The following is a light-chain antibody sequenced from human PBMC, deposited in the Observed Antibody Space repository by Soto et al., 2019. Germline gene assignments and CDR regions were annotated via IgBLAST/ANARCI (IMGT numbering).Light chain of an antibody. J-gene: IGKJ4*01. Sequence: DIQMTQSRSTLSASVGDRVTISCRASQSVRSWLAWYQQKPGRAPKFLIYDASSLESGVPSRFSGSGSGTEFTLTISNLQPDDFATYYCQQYDNYPLTFGGGTNVDIK. CDR2: DAS. V-gene: IGKV1-5*01. CDR3: QQYDNYPLT. CDR1: QSVRSW.